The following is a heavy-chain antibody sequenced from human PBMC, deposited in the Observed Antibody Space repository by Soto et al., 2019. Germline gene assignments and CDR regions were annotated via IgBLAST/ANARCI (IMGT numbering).Heavy chain of an antibody. J-gene: IGHJ4*02. D-gene: IGHD3-16*02. CDR3: ATSLDYHAYVWGSYRPGITAY. Sequence: CILQTTRKGLEWVSYISRSSSTIYYRDSVKGRFTISRDNAKDSLYLQMNSLRDEDTAVYYCATSLDYHAYVWGSYRPGITAYWGQGTLVTVSS. V-gene: IGHV3-48*02. CDR2: ISRSSSTI.